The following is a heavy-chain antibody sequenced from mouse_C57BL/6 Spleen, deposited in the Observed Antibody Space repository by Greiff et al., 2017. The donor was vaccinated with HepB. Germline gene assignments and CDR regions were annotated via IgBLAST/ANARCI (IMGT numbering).Heavy chain of an antibody. Sequence: EVKVEESGGGLVQPGGSMKLSCAASGFTFSDAWMDWVRQSPEKGLEWVADIRNKANNHATYYAESVKGRFTISRDASKSSVYLQMNSLRAEDTGIYYCTRQDGGDYYAMDYWGQGTSVTVSS. CDR2: IRNKANNHAT. V-gene: IGHV6-6*01. J-gene: IGHJ4*01. D-gene: IGHD2-3*01. CDR3: TRQDGGDYYAMDY. CDR1: GFTFSDAW.